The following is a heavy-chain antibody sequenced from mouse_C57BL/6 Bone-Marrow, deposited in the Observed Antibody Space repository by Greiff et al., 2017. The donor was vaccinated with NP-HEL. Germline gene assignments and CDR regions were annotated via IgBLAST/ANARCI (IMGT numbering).Heavy chain of an antibody. CDR3: ARGYYGSSGFAY. J-gene: IGHJ3*01. CDR1: GYAFTNYL. CDR2: INPGSGGT. V-gene: IGHV1-54*01. Sequence: VQLQQSGAELVRPGTSVKVSCKASGYAFTNYLIEWVKQRPGQGLEWIGVINPGSGGTNYNEKFKGKATLTADKSSSTAYMHLSSLTSEDSAVYFCARGYYGSSGFAYWGQGTLVTVSA. D-gene: IGHD1-1*01.